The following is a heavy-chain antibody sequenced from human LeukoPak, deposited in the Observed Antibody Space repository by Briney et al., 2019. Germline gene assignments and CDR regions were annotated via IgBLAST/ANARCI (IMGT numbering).Heavy chain of an antibody. V-gene: IGHV3-23*01. J-gene: IGHJ4*02. D-gene: IGHD3-10*01. CDR1: GFTFSSYV. CDR3: AKDIFTMVRGVVDY. Sequence: GSLRLSCAASGFTFSSYVMHWVRQAPGKGLEWVSVICGSGDSTYYADSVKGRFTISRDNSKNTLYLQMNSLRAEDTALYYCAKDIFTMVRGVVDYWGQGTLVTVSS. CDR2: ICGSGDST.